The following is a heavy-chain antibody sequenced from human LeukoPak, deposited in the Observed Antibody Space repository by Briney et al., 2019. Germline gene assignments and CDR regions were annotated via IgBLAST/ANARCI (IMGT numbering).Heavy chain of an antibody. V-gene: IGHV3-23*01. CDR2: ISGSGGST. D-gene: IGHD2-2*01. CDR3: ARDPRYCSSTSCYAYFDY. J-gene: IGHJ4*02. Sequence: GGSLRLSCAASGFTFSSYAMSWVRQAPGQGLEWVPSISGSGGSTYYADSVKGRFTISRDNSKNTLYLQMNSLRAEDTAVYYCARDPRYCSSTSCYAYFDYWGQGTLVTVSS. CDR1: GFTFSSYA.